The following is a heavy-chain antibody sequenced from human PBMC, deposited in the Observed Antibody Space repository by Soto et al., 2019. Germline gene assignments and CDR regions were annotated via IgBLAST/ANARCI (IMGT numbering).Heavy chain of an antibody. V-gene: IGHV3-23*01. CDR3: AKRGVYKPDY. J-gene: IGHJ4*02. CDR1: GFTFSSYT. D-gene: IGHD6-13*01. Sequence: GGSLRLSCTASGFTFSSYTMNWVRQAPGKGLECVSSISGSGGNTYYADSVKGRFTISRDNSKNTLYLQMNSLRVDDTAVYYCAKRGVYKPDYWGQGTLVTVSS. CDR2: ISGSGGNT.